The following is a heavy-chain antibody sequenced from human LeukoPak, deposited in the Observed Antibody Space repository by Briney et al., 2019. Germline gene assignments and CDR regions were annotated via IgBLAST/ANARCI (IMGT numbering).Heavy chain of an antibody. CDR3: ARGGIVVVIKDWFDP. CDR2: INPNSGGT. J-gene: IGHJ5*02. Sequence: ASVKVSCKASGYTFTGYYMHWLRQAPGQGLEWMGRINPNSGGTNYAQKFQGRVTMTRDTSISTAYMELSRLRSDDTAVYYCARGGIVVVIKDWFDPWGQGTLVTVSS. V-gene: IGHV1-2*06. CDR1: GYTFTGYY. D-gene: IGHD3-22*01.